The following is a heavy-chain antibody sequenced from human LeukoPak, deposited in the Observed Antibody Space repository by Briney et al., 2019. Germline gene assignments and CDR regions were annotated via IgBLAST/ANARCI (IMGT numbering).Heavy chain of an antibody. J-gene: IGHJ4*02. V-gene: IGHV4-34*01. D-gene: IGHD3-10*01. CDR1: GGSFSGYY. CDR3: ARAKNGSGSTLFDY. CDR2: INHSGST. Sequence: SETLSLTCAVYGGSFSGYYWSWIRQPPGKGLEWIGEINHSGSTNYNPSLKSRVTISVDTSKNQFSLKLSSVTAADTAVYYCARAKNGSGSTLFDYWGQGTLVTVSS.